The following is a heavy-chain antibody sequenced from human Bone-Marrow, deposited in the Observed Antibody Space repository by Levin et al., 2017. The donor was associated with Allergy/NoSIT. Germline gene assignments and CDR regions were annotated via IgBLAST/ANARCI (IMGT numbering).Heavy chain of an antibody. Sequence: PSQTLSLTCNFSGFSLSTDGVIVGWIRQPPGKALEWVALFFWNGDHRYSPSLKTRLSIAWDTSTNQVVLTMTKMDLVDTGTYYCAHVYLQSGFYFDYWGQGALVTVSS. CDR3: AHVYLQSGFYFDY. CDR1: GFSLSTDGVI. J-gene: IGHJ4*02. V-gene: IGHV2-5*01. CDR2: FFWNGDH. D-gene: IGHD3-22*01.